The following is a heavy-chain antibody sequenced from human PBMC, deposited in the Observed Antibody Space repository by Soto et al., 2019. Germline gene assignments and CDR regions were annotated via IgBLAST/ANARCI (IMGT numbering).Heavy chain of an antibody. V-gene: IGHV4-34*01. CDR1: GGSFSGYY. J-gene: IGHJ5*02. Sequence: SETLSLTCAVYGGSFSGYYWSWIRQPPGKGLEWIGEINHSGSTNYNPSLKSRVTISVDTSKNQFSLKLSSVTAADTAVYYCARTPLYYYDSSGYYYVGEGKKWFDPWGQGTLVTVS. CDR3: ARTPLYYYDSSGYYYVGEGKKWFDP. CDR2: INHSGST. D-gene: IGHD3-22*01.